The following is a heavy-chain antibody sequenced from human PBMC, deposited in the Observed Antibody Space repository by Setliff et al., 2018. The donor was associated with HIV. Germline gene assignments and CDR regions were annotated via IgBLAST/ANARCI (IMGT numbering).Heavy chain of an antibody. J-gene: IGHJ4*02. CDR2: IYYSGST. CDR3: TRHGAYYEFLTYYYPRYSFDL. D-gene: IGHD3-9*01. V-gene: IGHV4-39*01. Sequence: SETLSLTCIVSGVSGGSMFTPNYYWSWIRKPAGKGLEWIGCIYYSGSTNYNPSLKSRVTISVDTSKDQFSLRLSSVTAADTGVYYCTRHGAYYEFLTYYYPRYSFDLWGQGTLVTVSS. CDR1: GGSMFTPNYY.